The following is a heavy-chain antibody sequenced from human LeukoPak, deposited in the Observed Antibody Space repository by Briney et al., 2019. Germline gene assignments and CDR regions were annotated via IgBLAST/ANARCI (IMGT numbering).Heavy chain of an antibody. V-gene: IGHV3-30-3*01. CDR3: ARESGEAFDI. D-gene: IGHD7-27*01. Sequence: GGSLRLSCAASGFTFSSYAMHWVRQAPGKGLEWVAVISYDGSNKYYADSVKGRFTISRDNSKNTLYLQMNSLRAEDTAVYHCARESGEAFDIWGQGTMVTVSS. CDR1: GFTFSSYA. CDR2: ISYDGSNK. J-gene: IGHJ3*02.